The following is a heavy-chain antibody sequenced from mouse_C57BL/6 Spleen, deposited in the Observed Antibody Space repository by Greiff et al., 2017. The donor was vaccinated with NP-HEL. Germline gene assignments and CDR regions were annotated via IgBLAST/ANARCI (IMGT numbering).Heavy chain of an antibody. D-gene: IGHD1-1*01. CDR1: GYTFTSYW. Sequence: QVQLQQSGAELVKPGASVKLSCKASGYTFTSYWMHWVKQRPGQGLEWIGMIHPNSGSTNYNEKFKSKATLTVDKSSSTAYMQLSSLTSEDSAVYYCARVDYGSSWFDYWGQGTTLTVSS. J-gene: IGHJ2*01. V-gene: IGHV1-64*01. CDR2: IHPNSGST. CDR3: ARVDYGSSWFDY.